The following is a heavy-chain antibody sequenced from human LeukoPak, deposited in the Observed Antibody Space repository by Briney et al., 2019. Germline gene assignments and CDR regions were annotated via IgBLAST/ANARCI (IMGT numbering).Heavy chain of an antibody. CDR3: AKLAVQDYYGSGSSFDY. Sequence: GGSLRLSCAASGFTLSSYAMSWVRQAPGKGLEWVSAISGSGGSTYYADSVKGRFTISRDNSKNTLYLQMNSLRAEDTAVYYCAKLAVQDYYGSGSSFDYWGQGTLVTVSS. V-gene: IGHV3-23*01. D-gene: IGHD3-10*01. CDR1: GFTLSSYA. CDR2: ISGSGGST. J-gene: IGHJ4*02.